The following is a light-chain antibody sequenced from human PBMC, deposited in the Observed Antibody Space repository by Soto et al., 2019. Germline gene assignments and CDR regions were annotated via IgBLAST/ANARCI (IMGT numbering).Light chain of an antibody. Sequence: DIQMTQSPSTLSASVRDRVTITCRASQSISSWLAWYQQKPGKAPKLLIYDASNLESGVPSRFSGSGSGTEFTLTISSLQPDDFATYYCQQYNSYPITFGQGTRLEI. CDR3: QQYNSYPIT. J-gene: IGKJ5*01. CDR2: DAS. CDR1: QSISSW. V-gene: IGKV1-5*01.